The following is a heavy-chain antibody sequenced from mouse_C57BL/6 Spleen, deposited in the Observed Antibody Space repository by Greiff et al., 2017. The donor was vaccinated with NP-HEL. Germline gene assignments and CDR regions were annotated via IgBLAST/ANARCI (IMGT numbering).Heavy chain of an antibody. CDR2: INPNNGGT. D-gene: IGHD1-1*01. Sequence: EVQLQQSGPELVKPGASVKIPCKASGYTFTDYNMDWVKQSHGKSLEWIGDINPNNGGTIYNQKFKGKATLTVDKSSSTAYMELRSLTSEDTAVYYGAVGGYYYGSSYGGYYAMDYWGQGTSVTVSS. CDR1: GYTFTDYN. CDR3: AVGGYYYGSSYGGYYAMDY. V-gene: IGHV1-18*01. J-gene: IGHJ4*01.